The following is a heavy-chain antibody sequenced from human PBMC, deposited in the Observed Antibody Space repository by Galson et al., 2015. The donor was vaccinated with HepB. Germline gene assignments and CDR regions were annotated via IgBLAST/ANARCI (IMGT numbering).Heavy chain of an antibody. CDR2: ISYDGSEK. CDR1: GFTFGSYG. D-gene: IGHD2/OR15-2a*01. Sequence: LRLSCAASGFTFGSYGMHWVRQAPGKGLEWVAFISYDGSEKSYADSVKGRFSISRDNSKSLVFLQMNSLTAGDTAVYYCVRVYLTYFLDFWGHGTLVTVSS. J-gene: IGHJ4*01. V-gene: IGHV3-30*03. CDR3: VRVYLTYFLDF.